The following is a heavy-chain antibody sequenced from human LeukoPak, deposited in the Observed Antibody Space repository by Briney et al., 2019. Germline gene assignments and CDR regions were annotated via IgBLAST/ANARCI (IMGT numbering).Heavy chain of an antibody. V-gene: IGHV3-23*01. CDR1: GFTFSAYA. J-gene: IGHJ5*02. CDR3: AKGISGTVRGVIGDP. CDR2: ISGSGDST. D-gene: IGHD3-10*01. Sequence: PGGSLRLSCAASGFTFSAYAMTWVRQAPGKGLEWVSAISGSGDSTFYADSVKGRFTISRDNSKNTLYLQMNSLRAEDTAVYYCAKGISGTVRGVIGDPWGQGTLVTVSS.